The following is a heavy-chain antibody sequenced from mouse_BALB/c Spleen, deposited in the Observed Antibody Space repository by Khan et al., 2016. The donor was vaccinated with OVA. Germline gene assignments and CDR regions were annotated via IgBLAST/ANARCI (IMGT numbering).Heavy chain of an antibody. CDR3: GRSLGMWAKGY. Sequence: EVQLQESGPSLVKPSQTLSLSCSVTSDSITSGFWTWIRKFPGNKFEYLGYITYSGNIYYNPSLKSRISITRDTTKSQYYLQLNSVTTEDTATYYCGRSLGMWAKGYWGQGTSVTVSS. D-gene: IGHD2-14*01. CDR1: SDSITSGF. V-gene: IGHV3-8*02. J-gene: IGHJ4*01. CDR2: ITYSGNI.